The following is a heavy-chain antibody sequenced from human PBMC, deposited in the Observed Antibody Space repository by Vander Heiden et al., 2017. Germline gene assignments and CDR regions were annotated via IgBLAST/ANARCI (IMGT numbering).Heavy chain of an antibody. CDR2: IKQDGSEK. CDR1: GFTFSRYW. V-gene: IGHV3-7*01. Sequence: EVQLVESGGGLVQPGGSLRLSCAASGFTFSRYWMSWVRQAPGKGLEWVANIKQDGSEKYYVDSVKGRFTISRDNAKNSLYLQMNSLRAEDTAVYYCARDQRQVVVVPAATYYYYYGMDVWGQGTTVTVSS. D-gene: IGHD2-2*01. CDR3: ARDQRQVVVVPAATYYYYYGMDV. J-gene: IGHJ6*02.